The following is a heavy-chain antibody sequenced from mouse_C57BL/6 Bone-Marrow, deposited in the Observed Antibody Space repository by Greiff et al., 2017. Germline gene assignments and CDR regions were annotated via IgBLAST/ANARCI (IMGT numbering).Heavy chain of an antibody. V-gene: IGHV6-3*01. CDR3: TGRELGYAMDY. Sequence: EVKLVESGGGLVQPGGSMKLSCVASGFTFSNYWMNWVRQSPEKGLEWVAQIRLKSDNYATHYAESVKGRFTISRDDSKSSVYLQMNNLRAEDTGIYYCTGRELGYAMDYWGQGTSVTVSS. D-gene: IGHD4-1*01. J-gene: IGHJ4*01. CDR2: IRLKSDNYAT. CDR1: GFTFSNYW.